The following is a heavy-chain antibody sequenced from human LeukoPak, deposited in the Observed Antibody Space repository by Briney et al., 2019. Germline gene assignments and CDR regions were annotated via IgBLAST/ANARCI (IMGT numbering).Heavy chain of an antibody. J-gene: IGHJ5*02. CDR1: GFTFSSYA. CDR3: ARDGYGGNPNWFDP. CDR2: ISSNGGST. D-gene: IGHD4-23*01. Sequence: PGGSLRLSGAASGFTFSSYAMHWVRQAPGKGLEYVSAISSNGGSTYYANSVKGRFTISRDNSKNTLYLQVGSLRAEDMAVYYCARDGYGGNPNWFDPWGQGTLVTVSS. V-gene: IGHV3-64*01.